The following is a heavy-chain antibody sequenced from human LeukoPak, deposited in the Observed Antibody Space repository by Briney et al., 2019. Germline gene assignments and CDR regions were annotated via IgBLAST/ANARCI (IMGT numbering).Heavy chain of an antibody. CDR1: DDSITMYY. CDR2: VDHTGST. D-gene: IGHD1-1*01. J-gene: IGHJ6*03. V-gene: IGHV4-59*01. Sequence: NPSETLSLTCSVSDDSITMYYWTWIRQPPGKGLVWIGYVDHTGSTNFNPSLNGRVSISRDTTKNLFSLRLRSVTAADTAVYFCARGRVSSSTWYSTYYYYFYMDVWGKGTTVTVSS. CDR3: ARGRVSSSTWYSTYYYYFYMDV.